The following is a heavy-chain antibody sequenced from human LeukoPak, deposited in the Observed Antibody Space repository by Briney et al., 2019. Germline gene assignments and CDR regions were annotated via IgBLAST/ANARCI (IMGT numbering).Heavy chain of an antibody. CDR3: ARQDIAVAGTGFDY. V-gene: IGHV4-39*01. CDR2: IYYSGST. J-gene: IGHJ4*02. CDR1: GGSISSSSYY. D-gene: IGHD6-19*01. Sequence: NPSETLSLTCTVSGGSISSSSYYWGWIRQPPGKGLEWIGSIYYSGSTYYNPSLKSRVTISVDTSKNQFSLKLSSVTAADTAVYYCARQDIAVAGTGFDYWGQGTLVTVSS.